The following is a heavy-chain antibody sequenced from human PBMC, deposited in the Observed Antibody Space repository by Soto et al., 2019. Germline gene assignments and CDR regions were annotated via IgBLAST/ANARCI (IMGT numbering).Heavy chain of an antibody. CDR1: GGTFSSYA. CDR3: ARDHDWVTSRGENY. CDR2: IIPIFGTA. D-gene: IGHD3-16*01. V-gene: IGHV1-69*12. J-gene: IGHJ4*02. Sequence: QVQLVQSGAEVKKPGSSVKVSCKASGGTFSSYAISWVRQAPGQGLEWMGGIIPIFGTANYAQKFQGRVTXXAXEXXSTAYMELSSLRSEDTAVYYCARDHDWVTSRGENYWGQGTLVTVSS.